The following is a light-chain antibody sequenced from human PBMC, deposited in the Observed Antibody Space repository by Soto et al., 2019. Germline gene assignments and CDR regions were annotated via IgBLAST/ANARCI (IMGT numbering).Light chain of an antibody. CDR2: SAS. V-gene: IGKV1-6*01. Sequence: IQMTQSPSSLSASVGDRVTITCRASQGVRDDVGWYQQKPGKAPKLLIYSASTLQSGVPSRFSGSGSGTDFTLTISGLQPEVFATYYSLQDSNFTLPFGGGTKV. CDR1: QGVRDD. CDR3: LQDSNFTLP. J-gene: IGKJ4*01.